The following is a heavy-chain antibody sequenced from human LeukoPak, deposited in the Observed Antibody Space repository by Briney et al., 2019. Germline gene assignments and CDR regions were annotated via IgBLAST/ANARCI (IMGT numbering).Heavy chain of an antibody. V-gene: IGHV1-18*01. J-gene: IGHJ5*02. D-gene: IGHD1-20*01. CDR1: GYTFTSYG. CDR3: ARDEGNNWNDFWNWFDP. Sequence: GASVKVSCKASGYTFTSYGISWVRQAPGQGLEWMGWISAYNGNTNYAQKLQGRVTMTTDTSTSTAYMELRSLRSDYTTVYYCARDEGNNWNDFWNWFDPWGQGTLVTVSS. CDR2: ISAYNGNT.